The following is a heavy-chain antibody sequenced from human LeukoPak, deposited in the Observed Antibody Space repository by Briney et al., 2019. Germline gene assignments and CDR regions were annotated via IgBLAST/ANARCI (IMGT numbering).Heavy chain of an antibody. CDR3: ARGHSSGYYIFDY. CDR1: GGSISSYY. Sequence: SETLSLTCTVSGGSISSYYWSWIRQPPGKGLKWIGYIYYSGSTNYNPSLKSRVTISVDTSKNQFSLKLSSVTAADTAVYYCARGHSSGYYIFDYWGQGTLVTVSS. J-gene: IGHJ4*02. CDR2: IYYSGST. D-gene: IGHD3-22*01. V-gene: IGHV4-59*01.